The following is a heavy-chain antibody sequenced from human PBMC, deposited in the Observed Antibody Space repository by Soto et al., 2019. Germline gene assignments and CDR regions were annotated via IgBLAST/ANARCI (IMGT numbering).Heavy chain of an antibody. CDR3: ASVSARPDY. D-gene: IGHD6-6*01. J-gene: IGHJ4*02. CDR1: GFTFTKYA. Sequence: QVQLVESGGRVVQPGRSLRLSCAASGFTFTKYAMHWVRQAPGMGLEWVALISFDGSKKLYVDSVKGRFNISRDQSKNTLFLDMNSLRTEDTALYYCASVSARPDYWGRGTLVTVSS. V-gene: IGHV3-30*03. CDR2: ISFDGSKK.